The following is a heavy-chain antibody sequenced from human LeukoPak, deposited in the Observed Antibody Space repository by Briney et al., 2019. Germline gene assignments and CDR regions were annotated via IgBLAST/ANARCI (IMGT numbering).Heavy chain of an antibody. Sequence: GESLKISCKGSGYSFTSYWIGWVRQMPGKGLEWMGIIYPGDSDTRYSPSFQGQVTISADKSISTAYLQWSSLKASDTAMYYCARSPGYSYGYSYYYYGMDVWGQGTTVTVSS. J-gene: IGHJ6*02. D-gene: IGHD5-18*01. CDR2: IYPGDSDT. CDR3: ARSPGYSYGYSYYYYGMDV. V-gene: IGHV5-51*01. CDR1: GYSFTSYW.